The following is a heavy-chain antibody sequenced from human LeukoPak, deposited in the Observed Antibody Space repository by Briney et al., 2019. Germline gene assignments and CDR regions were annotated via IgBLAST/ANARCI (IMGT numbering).Heavy chain of an antibody. CDR3: ARQYYDYVWGSYRYSYFDY. Sequence: PSETLSLTCAVYGGSFSGYYWSWIRQPPGKGLEWIGEINHSGSTNYNPSLKSRVTISVDTSKNQFSLKLSSVTAADTAVYYCARQYYDYVWGSYRYSYFDYWGQGTLVTVSS. D-gene: IGHD3-16*02. CDR2: INHSGST. CDR1: GGSFSGYY. V-gene: IGHV4-34*01. J-gene: IGHJ4*02.